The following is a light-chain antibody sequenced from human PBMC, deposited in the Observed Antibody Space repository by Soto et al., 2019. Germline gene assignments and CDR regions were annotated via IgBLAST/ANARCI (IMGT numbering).Light chain of an antibody. CDR3: AAWDDSLNGQGV. Sequence: QAVVTQPPSASGTPGQRVTISCSGSSSNIGSNTVSWYQQLPGTAPKLLIYTNDQRPSAVPDRFSGSKSGTSASLAISGLQSEDEAAYYCAAWDDSLNGQGVFGGGTKLTVL. V-gene: IGLV1-44*01. CDR2: TND. J-gene: IGLJ3*02. CDR1: SSNIGSNT.